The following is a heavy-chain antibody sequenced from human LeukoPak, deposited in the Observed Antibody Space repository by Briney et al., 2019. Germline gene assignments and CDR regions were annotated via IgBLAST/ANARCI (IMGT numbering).Heavy chain of an antibody. J-gene: IGHJ4*02. CDR2: INAGNGNT. CDR1: GYTFTNYA. V-gene: IGHV1-3*01. Sequence: ASVKVSCRASGYTFTNYAIQWVRQAPGQRLEWMGWINAGNGNTKYSQKFQGRVTITRDTSASTAYMELSSLRSEDTAVYYCARGLWHFDYWGQGTLVTVSS. D-gene: IGHD5-18*01. CDR3: ARGLWHFDY.